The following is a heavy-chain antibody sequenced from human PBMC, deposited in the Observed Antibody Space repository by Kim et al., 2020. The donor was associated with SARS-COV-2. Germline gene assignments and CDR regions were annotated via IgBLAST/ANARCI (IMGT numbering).Heavy chain of an antibody. J-gene: IGHJ4*02. CDR3: ARISIAVAGTLDY. V-gene: IGHV4-34*01. CDR2: INHSGST. Sequence: SETLSLTCAVYGGSFSGYYWSWIRQPPGKGLEWIGEINHSGSTNYNPSLKSRVTISVDTSKNQFSLKLSSVTAADTAVYYCARISIAVAGTLDYWGQGTL. D-gene: IGHD6-19*01. CDR1: GGSFSGYY.